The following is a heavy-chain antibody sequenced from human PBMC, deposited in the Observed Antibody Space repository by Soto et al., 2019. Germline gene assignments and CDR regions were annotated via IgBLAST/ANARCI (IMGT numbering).Heavy chain of an antibody. V-gene: IGHV1-18*01. CDR2: VSGYNGNT. CDR1: GYIFTNYD. J-gene: IGHJ6*02. Sequence: QVQLVQSETEVKKPGASVKVSCKASGYIFTNYDITWVRQAPGQGLEWMGWVSGYNGNTKYAQKFQERATRTTYTSTSKVYMDLRILRSDDTAVYYCARFCSAQDYYYGVDVWGQGTTVFVSS. CDR3: ARFCSAQDYYYGVDV. D-gene: IGHD3-10*02.